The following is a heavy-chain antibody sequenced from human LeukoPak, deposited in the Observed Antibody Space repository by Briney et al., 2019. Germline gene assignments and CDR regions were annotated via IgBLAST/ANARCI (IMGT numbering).Heavy chain of an antibody. Sequence: GGSLRLSCAASGFTFSSYAMHWVRQAPGKGLEWVVVISYDGSNKYYADSVKGRFTISRDNSKNTLYLQMNSLRAEDTAVYYCARLWGYYDSSGYSWGQGTLVTVSS. CDR2: ISYDGSNK. CDR1: GFTFSSYA. D-gene: IGHD3-22*01. J-gene: IGHJ5*02. CDR3: ARLWGYYDSSGYS. V-gene: IGHV3-30-3*01.